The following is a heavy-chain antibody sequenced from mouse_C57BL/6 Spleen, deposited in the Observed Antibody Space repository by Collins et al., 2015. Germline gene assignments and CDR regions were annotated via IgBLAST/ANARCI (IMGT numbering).Heavy chain of an antibody. J-gene: IGHJ2*01. CDR1: GYTFTNYG. D-gene: IGHD2-2*01. CDR2: INTYTGEP. CDR3: AREELVWLRRDPFDY. V-gene: IGHV9-3-1*01. Sequence: QIQLVQSGPELKKPGETVKISCKASGYTFTNYGMNWVKQAPGKGLKWMGWINTYTGEPTYADDFKGRFAFSLETSASTAYLQINNLKNEDTATYFCAREELVWLRRDPFDYWGQGTTLTVSS.